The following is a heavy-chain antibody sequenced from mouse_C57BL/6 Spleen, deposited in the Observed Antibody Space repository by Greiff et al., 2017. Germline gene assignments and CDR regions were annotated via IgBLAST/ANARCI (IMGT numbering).Heavy chain of an antibody. D-gene: IGHD1-1*01. CDR3: ARHPTVVAHFDY. Sequence: EVKLVESGGDLVKPGGSLKLSCAASGFTFSSYGMSWVRQTPDKRLEWVATISSGGSYTYYPDSVKGRFTISRDNAKNTLYLQMSSLKSEDTAMYYCARHPTVVAHFDYWGQGTTRTVSS. J-gene: IGHJ2*01. CDR1: GFTFSSYG. CDR2: ISSGGSYT. V-gene: IGHV5-6*02.